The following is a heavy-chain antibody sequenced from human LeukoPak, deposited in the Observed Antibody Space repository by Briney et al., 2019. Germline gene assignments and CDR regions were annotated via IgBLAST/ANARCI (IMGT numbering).Heavy chain of an antibody. Sequence: ASVKVSCKASGYTFTDYPIGWVLQAPGQGLEWMGWISAYNGYTNYGQSLQGRVSMTTDTSARTAYMELRSLRTDDTAMYYCTRVGGSYDGLIDYWGQGTLVTVSS. CDR2: ISAYNGYT. CDR3: TRVGGSYDGLIDY. D-gene: IGHD1-26*01. CDR1: GYTFTDYP. J-gene: IGHJ4*02. V-gene: IGHV1-18*01.